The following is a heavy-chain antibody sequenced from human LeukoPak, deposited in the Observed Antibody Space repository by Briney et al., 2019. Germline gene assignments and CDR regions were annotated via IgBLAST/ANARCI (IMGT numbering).Heavy chain of an antibody. CDR1: GYTLTELS. CDR3: ATRIGATTISAWFDP. D-gene: IGHD1-26*01. V-gene: IGHV1-24*01. CDR2: FDPEDGGT. Sequence: ASVKVSCKVSGYTLTELSMHWVRQAPGKGLEWMGGFDPEDGGTIYAQKFQGRVTMTEDTSTDTAYMELSSLRSEDTSVYYCATRIGATTISAWFDPWGQGTLVTVSS. J-gene: IGHJ5*02.